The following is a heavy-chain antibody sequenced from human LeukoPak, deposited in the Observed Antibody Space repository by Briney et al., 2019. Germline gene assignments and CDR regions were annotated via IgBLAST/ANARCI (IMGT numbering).Heavy chain of an antibody. D-gene: IGHD6-19*01. CDR2: IYYSGST. V-gene: IGHV4-59*01. Sequence: PSETLSLTCTVSGGSISSYYWSWIRQPPGEGLEWIGYIYYSGSTNYNPSLKSRVTISVDTSKNQFSLKLSSVTAADTAVYYCARAVAGRLDFDYWGQGTLVTVSS. CDR1: GGSISSYY. J-gene: IGHJ4*02. CDR3: ARAVAGRLDFDY.